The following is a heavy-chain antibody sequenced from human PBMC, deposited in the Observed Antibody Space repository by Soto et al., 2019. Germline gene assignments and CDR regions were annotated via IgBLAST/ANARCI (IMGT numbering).Heavy chain of an antibody. V-gene: IGHV1-18*01. J-gene: IGHJ6*02. CDR1: GYIFVNYG. CDR3: VMVDNYVTPTPQDV. D-gene: IGHD3-16*01. Sequence: QVQLVQSGDEVKKPGASVKVSCKASGYIFVNYGIAWVRQAPGQGLEWMGWISPYTGNTHAASKVQGRLTMTTDTSTSTAYMDLGSLTSDDTAVYYCVMVDNYVTPTPQDVWGPGTTVTVSS. CDR2: ISPYTGNT.